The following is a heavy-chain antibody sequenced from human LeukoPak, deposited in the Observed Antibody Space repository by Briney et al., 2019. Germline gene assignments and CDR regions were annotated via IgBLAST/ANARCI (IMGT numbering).Heavy chain of an antibody. CDR1: GYTFTSYD. J-gene: IGHJ3*02. V-gene: IGHV1-8*01. CDR3: ARGGEQQLDDAFDI. Sequence: ASVKVSCKASGYTFTSYDINWVRQATGQGLEWMGWMNPNSGNTGYAQKFQGRVTMTRNTSISTAYMELSSLRSEDTAVYYCARGGEQQLDDAFDIWGLGTMVTVSS. D-gene: IGHD6-13*01. CDR2: MNPNSGNT.